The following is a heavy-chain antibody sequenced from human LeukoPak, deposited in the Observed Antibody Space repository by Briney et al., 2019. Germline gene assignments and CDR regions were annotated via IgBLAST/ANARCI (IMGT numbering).Heavy chain of an antibody. CDR2: IGSDGGGI. D-gene: IGHD4-23*01. J-gene: IGHJ4*02. CDR3: ARYSPPTTVVTRFFDY. CDR1: GFTFSTYA. Sequence: GGSLILSCVASGFTFSTYAMTWVRQAPGKGLEWVSVIGSDGGGIHYADSVEGRFAISRDNSINTLYLQMNSLRGEDTAVYYCARYSPPTTVVTRFFDYWGQGTLVTVSS. V-gene: IGHV3-23*01.